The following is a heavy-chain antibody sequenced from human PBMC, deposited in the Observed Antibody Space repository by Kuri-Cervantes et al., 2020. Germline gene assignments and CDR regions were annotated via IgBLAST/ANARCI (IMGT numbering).Heavy chain of an antibody. J-gene: IGHJ6*02. V-gene: IGHV3-7*01. CDR3: ARDVEAFGLHYVGMDV. D-gene: IGHD3-10*02. Sequence: GESLKISCAASGFTFSSYAMSWVRQAPGKGLERVAQIKYDGHEKYFLDSVKGRFTISRDNAENSLYLQMNSLRAEDTAVYYCARDVEAFGLHYVGMDVWGQGTTVTVSS. CDR2: IKYDGHEK. CDR1: GFTFSSYA.